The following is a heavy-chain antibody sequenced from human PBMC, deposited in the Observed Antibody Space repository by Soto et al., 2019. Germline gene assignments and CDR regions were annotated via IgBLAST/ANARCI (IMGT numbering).Heavy chain of an antibody. D-gene: IGHD1-26*01. CDR1: GFTFSAHY. CDR3: ARVSLVGTSGGRYFDY. J-gene: IGHJ4*02. Sequence: EVQLVESGGGLVQPGGSLRLSCAASGFTFSAHYMDWVRQAPGKGLEWVGRIKNKANSYTTEYAASVEGSFTISREDSQTSLYLQMNSLKTEDTAVYYCARVSLVGTSGGRYFDYWGQGSQVAVSS. V-gene: IGHV3-72*01. CDR2: IKNKANSYTT.